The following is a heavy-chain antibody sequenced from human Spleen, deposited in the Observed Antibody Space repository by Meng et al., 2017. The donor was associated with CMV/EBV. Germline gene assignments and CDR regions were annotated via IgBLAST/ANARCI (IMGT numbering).Heavy chain of an antibody. CDR1: RIYE. CDR2: ISSSGSTM. V-gene: IGHV3-48*03. CDR3: VKEGQVRGVVMLGDDY. D-gene: IGHD3-10*01. J-gene: IGHJ4*02. Sequence: GGSLRLSCAASRIYEMNWVRQVPGKGLEWISYISSSGSTMYYADSVKGRFTISRDNAKNSLYLQMSFLRAEDTAVYYCVKEGQVRGVVMLGDDYWGQGTLVTVSS.